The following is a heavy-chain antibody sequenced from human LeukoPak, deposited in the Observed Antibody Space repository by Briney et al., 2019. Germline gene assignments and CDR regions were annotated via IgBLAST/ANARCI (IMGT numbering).Heavy chain of an antibody. CDR3: ARDFVRWTLGFDY. J-gene: IGHJ4*02. D-gene: IGHD5-24*01. Sequence: GGSLRLSCAASGFTFSSYSMNWVRQAPGKGLEWVSSISSSSSYIYYADSVKGRFTISRDNAKNSLYLQMNSLRAEDTAVYYCARDFVRWTLGFDYWGQGTLVTVSS. CDR1: GFTFSSYS. V-gene: IGHV3-21*01. CDR2: ISSSSSYI.